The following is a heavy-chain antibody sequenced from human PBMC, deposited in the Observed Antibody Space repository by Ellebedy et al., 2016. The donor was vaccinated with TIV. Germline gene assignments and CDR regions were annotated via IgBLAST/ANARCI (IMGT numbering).Heavy chain of an antibody. CDR1: GGSFSGYY. Sequence: SETLSLXXAVYGGSFSGYYWSWIRQPPGKGLEWIGEINHSGSTNYNPSLKSRVTISVDTSKNQFSLKLSSVTAADTAVYYCASARRVYQLLYSYYYYYMDVWGKGTTVTVSS. D-gene: IGHD2-2*02. V-gene: IGHV4-34*01. J-gene: IGHJ6*03. CDR3: ASARRVYQLLYSYYYYYMDV. CDR2: INHSGST.